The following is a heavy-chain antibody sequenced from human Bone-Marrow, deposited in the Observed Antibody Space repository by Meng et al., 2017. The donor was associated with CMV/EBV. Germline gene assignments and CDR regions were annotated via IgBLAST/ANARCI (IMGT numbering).Heavy chain of an antibody. Sequence: GGSLRLSCAASGFTFSSYAMSWVRQAPGKGLEWVSVIYSGGSSTYYADSVKGRFTISRDNSKNTLYLQMNSLRAEDTAVYYCAKEDGSGSYLPYYYYGMDVWGQGTTVTVSS. CDR1: GFTFSSYA. CDR3: AKEDGSGSYLPYYYYGMDV. V-gene: IGHV3-23*03. J-gene: IGHJ6*02. D-gene: IGHD3-10*01. CDR2: IYSGGSST.